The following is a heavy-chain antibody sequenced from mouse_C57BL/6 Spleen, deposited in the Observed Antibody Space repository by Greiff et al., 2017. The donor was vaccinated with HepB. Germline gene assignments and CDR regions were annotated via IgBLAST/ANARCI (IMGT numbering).Heavy chain of an antibody. D-gene: IGHD1-1*01. Sequence: EVKLLESGPGLVKPSQSLSLTCSVTGYSITSGYYWNWIRQFPGNKLEWMGYISYDGSNNYNPSLKNRISITRDTSKNQVFLKLNSVTTEDTATYYCARKGLTTVVARYFDVWGTGTTVTVSS. CDR3: ARKGLTTVVARYFDV. J-gene: IGHJ1*03. V-gene: IGHV3-6*01. CDR2: ISYDGSN. CDR1: GYSITSGYY.